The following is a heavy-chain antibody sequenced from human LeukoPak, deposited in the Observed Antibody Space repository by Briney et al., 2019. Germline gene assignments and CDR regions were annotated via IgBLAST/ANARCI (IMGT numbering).Heavy chain of an antibody. J-gene: IGHJ6*03. V-gene: IGHV4-34*01. CDR3: ARSPISMIVGHYYYYMDV. D-gene: IGHD3-22*01. CDR1: GGSLSGYY. Sequence: PSETLSLTCAVYGGSLSGYYWSWIRQPPEKGLEWIGEISHSGSTNYNPSLKSRVTISVDTSKNQFSLNLSSVTGADTAVYYCARSPISMIVGHYYYYMDVWGKGTTVTVSS. CDR2: ISHSGST.